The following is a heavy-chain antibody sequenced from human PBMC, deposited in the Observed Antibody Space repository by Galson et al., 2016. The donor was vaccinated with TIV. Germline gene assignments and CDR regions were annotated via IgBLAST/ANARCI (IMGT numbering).Heavy chain of an antibody. CDR1: TFTFRNYA. CDR2: ISGFGSNT. V-gene: IGHV3-23*01. D-gene: IGHD3-3*01. CDR3: AKTTVLDYDFWSSHPRSLDS. J-gene: IGHJ4*02. Sequence: SLRLSCAASTFTFRNYAMSWVRHSPGKGLGWVATISGFGSNTYYPDSVKGRFTVSRDNSKDTLYLQMNSLGAGDTALYFCAKTTVLDYDFWSSHPRSLDSWGQGTLVSVSS.